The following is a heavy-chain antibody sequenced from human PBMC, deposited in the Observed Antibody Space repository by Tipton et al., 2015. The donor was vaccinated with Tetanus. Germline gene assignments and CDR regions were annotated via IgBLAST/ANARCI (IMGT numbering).Heavy chain of an antibody. J-gene: IGHJ4*02. CDR2: IDSDGSGT. CDR1: GFPFSTYW. V-gene: IGHV3-74*01. Sequence: SLRLSCAASGFPFSTYWMHWVRLAPGTGLVWVSRIDSDGSGTSYADSVKGRFTISRDNAKNTLFLQMNSLRAEDTAVYFCARVVRSSFDPSRYCRATDYWGQGTLVTVS. D-gene: IGHD1-26*01. CDR3: ARVVRSSFDPSRYCRATDY.